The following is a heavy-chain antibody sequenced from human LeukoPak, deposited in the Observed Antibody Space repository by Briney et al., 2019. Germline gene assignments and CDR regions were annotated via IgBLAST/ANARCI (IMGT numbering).Heavy chain of an antibody. Sequence: GGSLRLSCAVSGFSVSSSGRSWVRRAPGKGLEWVSAISVNGETTWYADSVKGRFIISRDNSKNTLYLQLSSLRAEDTAVYYCAQGYSSGWYPYWGQGSLVSVSS. V-gene: IGHV3-23*01. CDR2: ISVNGETT. CDR3: AQGYSSGWYPY. D-gene: IGHD6-19*01. CDR1: GFSVSSSG. J-gene: IGHJ4*02.